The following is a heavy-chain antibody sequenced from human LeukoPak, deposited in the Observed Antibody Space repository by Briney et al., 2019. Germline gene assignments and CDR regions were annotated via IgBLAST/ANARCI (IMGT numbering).Heavy chain of an antibody. CDR3: ASPGYSSGWLYFDY. J-gene: IGHJ4*02. D-gene: IGHD6-19*01. CDR1: GFTHSSYE. CDR2: ISSSGSTI. V-gene: IGHV3-48*03. Sequence: GGSLRLSCAASGFTHSSYEMNWVRQAPGKGLEWVSYISSSGSTIYYADSVKGRFTISRDNAKNSLYLQMNSLRAEDTAVYYCASPGYSSGWLYFDYWGQGTLVTVSS.